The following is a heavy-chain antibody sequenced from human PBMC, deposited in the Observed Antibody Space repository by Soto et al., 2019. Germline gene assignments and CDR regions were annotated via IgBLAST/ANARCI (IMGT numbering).Heavy chain of an antibody. D-gene: IGHD3-10*01. CDR1: GGSISIYY. J-gene: IGHJ4*02. CDR3: ASVYYGSGSYYNGNFDY. Sequence: PSETLSLTCTVSGGSISIYYWSWIRQPPGKGLEWIGYIYYSGSTNYNPSLKSRVTISVDTSKNQFSLKLSSVTAADTAVYYCASVYYGSGSYYNGNFDYWGQGTLVTVSS. V-gene: IGHV4-59*08. CDR2: IYYSGST.